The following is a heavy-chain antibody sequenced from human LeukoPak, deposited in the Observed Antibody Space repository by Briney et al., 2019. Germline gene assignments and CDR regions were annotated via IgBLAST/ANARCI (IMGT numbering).Heavy chain of an antibody. Sequence: PSETLSLTCTVSGDSISSDDYYWSWIRQPPGKGLEWIGYIYYSGSTFYNPSLKSRVTMSVDTSKNQFSLKLNSVTAADTAVYYCAKMGNPATVTADYWGQGTLVTVSS. J-gene: IGHJ4*02. V-gene: IGHV4-30-4*08. CDR2: IYYSGST. D-gene: IGHD4-17*01. CDR3: AKMGNPATVTADY. CDR1: GDSISSDDYY.